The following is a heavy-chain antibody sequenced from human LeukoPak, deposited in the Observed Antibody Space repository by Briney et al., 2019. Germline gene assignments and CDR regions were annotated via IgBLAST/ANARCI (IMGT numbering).Heavy chain of an antibody. CDR1: GGSISSYY. Sequence: SETLSLTCTVCGGSISSYYWSWIRQPPGKGLEWIGYIYYSGSTNYNPSLKSRVTISVDTSKNQFSLKLSSVTAADTAVYYCARVGSWYPNWFDPWGQGTLVTVSS. D-gene: IGHD6-13*01. V-gene: IGHV4-59*01. CDR2: IYYSGST. J-gene: IGHJ5*02. CDR3: ARVGSWYPNWFDP.